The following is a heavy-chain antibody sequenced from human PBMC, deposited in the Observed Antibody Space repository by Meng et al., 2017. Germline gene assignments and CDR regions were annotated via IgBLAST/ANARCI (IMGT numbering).Heavy chain of an antibody. CDR3: ATRGNPYIDY. CDR2: INAYNGYT. Sequence: QGQLVQSGAEVKKPGASVKVSCNASAHTLSSDGFAWVRQAPGQGLEWMGWINAYNGYTDYAQKFLGRVTLTTDTSTNTGYMELRSLTSDDTAVYYCATRGNPYIDYWGQGTPVTVSS. V-gene: IGHV1-18*01. CDR1: AHTLSSDG. J-gene: IGHJ4*02.